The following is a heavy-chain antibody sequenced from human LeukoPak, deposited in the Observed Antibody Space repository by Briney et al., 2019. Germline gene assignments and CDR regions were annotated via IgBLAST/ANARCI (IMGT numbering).Heavy chain of an antibody. J-gene: IGHJ6*03. D-gene: IGHD5-12*01. CDR1: GGTFSSYA. CDR2: ISAYNGNT. V-gene: IGHV1-18*01. CDR3: ARGGYETTYYYYYYYMDV. Sequence: ASVKVSCKASGGTFSSYAVSWVRQAPGQGLEWMGWISAYNGNTNYAQKLQGRVTMTTDTSTSTAYMELRSLRSDDTAVYYCARGGYETTYYYYYYYMDVWGKGTTVTVSS.